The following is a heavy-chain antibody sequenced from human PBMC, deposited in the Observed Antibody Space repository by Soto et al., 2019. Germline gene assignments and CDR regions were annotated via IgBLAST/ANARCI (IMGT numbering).Heavy chain of an antibody. J-gene: IGHJ4*02. CDR2: MDYNGNS. CDR1: GVSISSRNYD. V-gene: IGHV4-39*01. CDR3: VRSAFGYYDTSGYPLTDS. D-gene: IGHD3-22*01. Sequence: SETLCVTCTFSGVSISSRNYDWGWIRQPPGGGPEWIGSMDYNGNSYQNPSLKSRVTLSVDTSKSQFSLKLRSVTAADTAVYFCVRSAFGYYDTSGYPLTDSWGQGTLVTGSS.